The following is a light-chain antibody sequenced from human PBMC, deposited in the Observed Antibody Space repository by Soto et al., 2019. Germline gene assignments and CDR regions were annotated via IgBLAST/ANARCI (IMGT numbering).Light chain of an antibody. V-gene: IGLV1-44*01. CDR3: AAWDASLNGWV. CDR2: TNN. CDR1: RSNIGSNG. J-gene: IGLJ3*02. Sequence: QSVLTQSPSASGTPGKRVTIPCSGSRSNIGSNGVNWYQHLPGTAPELLIYTNNQRPSGVPDRFSGSTSGTSASLAISGIQSEDEGDYYCAAWDASLNGWVFGGGTKVTVL.